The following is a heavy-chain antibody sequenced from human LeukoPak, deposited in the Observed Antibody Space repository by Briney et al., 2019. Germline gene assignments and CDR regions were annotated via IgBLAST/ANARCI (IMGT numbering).Heavy chain of an antibody. D-gene: IGHD5-12*01. J-gene: IGHJ4*02. Sequence: ASVKVSCKVSGYTLTELSMHWVRQAPGKGLEWMGGFDPEDGETIYAQKFQGRVTMTEDTSTDTAYMEPSSLRSEDTAVYYCATPSRRGGYAGFRFDYWGQGTLVTVSS. CDR1: GYTLTELS. V-gene: IGHV1-24*01. CDR2: FDPEDGET. CDR3: ATPSRRGGYAGFRFDY.